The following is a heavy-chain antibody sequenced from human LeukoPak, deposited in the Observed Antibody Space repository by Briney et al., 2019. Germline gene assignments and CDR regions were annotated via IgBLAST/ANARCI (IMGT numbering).Heavy chain of an antibody. J-gene: IGHJ4*02. CDR2: ISYDGSNK. V-gene: IGHV3-30-3*01. CDR1: GFTFSRYA. CDR3: ARQPYSSSWYYLDY. D-gene: IGHD6-13*01. Sequence: GGSLRLSCAASGFTFSRYAMHWVRQAPGKGLEWVAVISYDGSNKYYADSVKGRFTISRDNSKNTLYLQMNSLRAEDTAVYYCARQPYSSSWYYLDYWGQGTLVTVSS.